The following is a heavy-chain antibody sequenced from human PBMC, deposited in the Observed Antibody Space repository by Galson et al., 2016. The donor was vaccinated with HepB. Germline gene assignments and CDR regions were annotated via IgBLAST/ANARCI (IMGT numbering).Heavy chain of an antibody. CDR1: GYTFTSYY. Sequence: SVKVSCKASGYTFTSYYMHWVRQAPGQGLEWMGIINPSGGSTSYAQKFQGRVTMTRDTSTNTAYMELRSLRSDDTAVYYCARGSKTAGVDWGQGTLVTVSS. D-gene: IGHD6-19*01. CDR2: INPSGGST. V-gene: IGHV1-46*01. J-gene: IGHJ4*02. CDR3: ARGSKTAGVD.